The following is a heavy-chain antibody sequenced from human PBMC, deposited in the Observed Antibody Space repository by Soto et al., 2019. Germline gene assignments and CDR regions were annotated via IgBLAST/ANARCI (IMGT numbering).Heavy chain of an antibody. CDR3: ARDRGMAPPVAGNTHYYYYMDV. Sequence: QDQLLQSGAEVKKPGASVTVSCKASGYSCTNYGVTWVRQAPGEGLEWMGWIRAFNGNTHYAQKLQGRVTMTTDASTSTAFLELRSLRSDDTAVYYCARDRGMAPPVAGNTHYYYYMDVWGKGTTVTVSS. D-gene: IGHD6-19*01. CDR1: GYSCTNYG. V-gene: IGHV1-18*01. J-gene: IGHJ6*03. CDR2: IRAFNGNT.